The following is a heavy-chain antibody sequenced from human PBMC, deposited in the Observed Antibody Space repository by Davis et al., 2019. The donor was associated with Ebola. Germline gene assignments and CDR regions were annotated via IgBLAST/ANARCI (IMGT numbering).Heavy chain of an antibody. Sequence: SETLSLTCTVSGGSISSYYWSWIRQPPGKGLEWIGEINHSGSTNYNPSLKSRVTISVDTSKNQFSLKLSSVTAADTAVYYCARGRSSGWYPHYYYYGMDVWGQGTTVTVSS. CDR3: ARGRSSGWYPHYYYYGMDV. J-gene: IGHJ6*02. CDR2: INHSGST. CDR1: GGSISSYY. V-gene: IGHV4-34*01. D-gene: IGHD6-19*01.